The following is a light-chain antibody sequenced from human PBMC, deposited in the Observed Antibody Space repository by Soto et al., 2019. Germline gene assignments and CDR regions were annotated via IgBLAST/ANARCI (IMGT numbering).Light chain of an antibody. CDR3: QAYDYSLTAFV. Sequence: QSVLTQPPSVSGAPGQGVTISCTGSSSNIGADYDVHWYQQLPGAAPKLVIFGNRNRPSGVPERFSGSKSGTSASLAITGLQAEDEADYYCQAYDYSLTAFVFGGGTKVTVL. CDR1: SSNIGADYD. J-gene: IGLJ3*02. CDR2: GNR. V-gene: IGLV1-40*01.